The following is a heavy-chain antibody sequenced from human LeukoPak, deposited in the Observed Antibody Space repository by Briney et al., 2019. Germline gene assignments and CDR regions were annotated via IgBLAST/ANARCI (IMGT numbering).Heavy chain of an antibody. CDR1: GGSFSGYY. D-gene: IGHD6-13*01. Sequence: SETLSLTCAVYGGSFSGYYWSRIRQPPGKGLEWIGEINHSGSTNYNPSLKSRVTISVDTSKNQFSLKLSSVTAADTAVYYCARGPSIAAAGTPQAFPLDYWGQGTLVTVSS. CDR2: INHSGST. V-gene: IGHV4-34*01. CDR3: ARGPSIAAAGTPQAFPLDY. J-gene: IGHJ4*02.